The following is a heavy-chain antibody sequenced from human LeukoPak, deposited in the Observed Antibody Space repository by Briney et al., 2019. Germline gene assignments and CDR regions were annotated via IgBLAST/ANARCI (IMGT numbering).Heavy chain of an antibody. J-gene: IGHJ6*02. CDR1: GDTFTGHY. CDR2: INPKSGDT. CDR3: ARTPVGFKVGGRLYYYGMDV. D-gene: IGHD3-16*01. Sequence: GASVKVSCKASGDTFTGHYIHWVRQAPGQGLEWMGWINPKSGDTKYAQKFQGRVTMTRDTSISSAYMKLSRLKSADTAVYYCARTPVGFKVGGRLYYYGMDVWGQGTTVTVSS. V-gene: IGHV1-2*02.